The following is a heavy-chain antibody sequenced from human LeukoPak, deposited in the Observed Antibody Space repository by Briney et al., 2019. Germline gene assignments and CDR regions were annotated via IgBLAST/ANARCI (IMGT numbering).Heavy chain of an antibody. CDR3: ARGVLGVGSGWSLFDY. V-gene: IGHV1-2*02. CDR1: GYTFTSYF. Sequence: ASVKVSCKASGYTFTSYFIHWVRQAPGQGLEWMGWINPNSGGANYAQKFQGRVTMTRDTSISTAYMELSRLRSDDTAVYFCARGVLGVGSGWSLFDYWGQGTLVTVSS. CDR2: INPNSGGA. D-gene: IGHD6-19*01. J-gene: IGHJ4*02.